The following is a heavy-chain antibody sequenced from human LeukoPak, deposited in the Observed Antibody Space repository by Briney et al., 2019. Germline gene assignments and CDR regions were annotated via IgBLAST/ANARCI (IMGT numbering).Heavy chain of an antibody. CDR2: IYHSGST. Sequence: PSETLSLTCAVSGYSISSGYYWGWIRQPPGKGLEWIRSIYHSGSTYYNPSLKSRVTISVDTYKNQFSLKLSSVTAADTAVYYCARDWGLGSHLYYFDYWGQGTLVTVSS. CDR3: ARDWGLGSHLYYFDY. CDR1: GYSISSGYY. J-gene: IGHJ4*02. D-gene: IGHD1-26*01. V-gene: IGHV4-38-2*02.